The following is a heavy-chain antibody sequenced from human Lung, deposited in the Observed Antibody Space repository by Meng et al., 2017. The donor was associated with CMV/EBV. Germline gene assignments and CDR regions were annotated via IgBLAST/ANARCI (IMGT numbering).Heavy chain of an antibody. Sequence: GSLRLXXTVSGGSISSSSYYWGWIRQPPGKGLEWIGSIYYSGSTYYNPSLKSRVTISVDTSKNQFSLKLSSVTAADTAVYYCARRGYCSSTSRCPERFFDYWGQGTXVTVSS. J-gene: IGHJ4*02. D-gene: IGHD2-2*01. V-gene: IGHV4-39*01. CDR2: IYYSGST. CDR1: GGSISSSSYY. CDR3: ARRGYCSSTSRCPERFFDY.